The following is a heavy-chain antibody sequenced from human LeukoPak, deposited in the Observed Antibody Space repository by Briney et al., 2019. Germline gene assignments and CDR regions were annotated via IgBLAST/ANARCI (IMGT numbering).Heavy chain of an antibody. V-gene: IGHV3-66*01. CDR2: IYSGGST. J-gene: IGHJ4*02. CDR1: GFTVSSNY. D-gene: IGHD3-16*02. CDR3: ASADYVWGSYRLSRFDY. Sequence: PGGSLRLSCAASGFTVSSNYMSWVRQAPGKGLEWVSVIYSGGSTYYADSVKGRFTISRDNSKNTLYLQMNSLRAEDTAVYYCASADYVWGSYRLSRFDYWGQGTLVTVSS.